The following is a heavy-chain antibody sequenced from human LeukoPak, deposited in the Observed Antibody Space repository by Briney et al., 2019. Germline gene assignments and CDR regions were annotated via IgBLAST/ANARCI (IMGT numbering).Heavy chain of an antibody. J-gene: IGHJ4*02. D-gene: IGHD5-12*01. CDR2: ISSSSSYI. CDR3: PGAYSAYDPFDY. Sequence: WGSLRLSCAASGFTFSSYSMNWVRQAPGKGLEWVSSISSSSSYIYYADSVKGRFTISRDNAKNSLYLQMNSLRVEDTAIYFCPGAYSAYDPFDYWGQGILVTVS. V-gene: IGHV3-21*01. CDR1: GFTFSSYS.